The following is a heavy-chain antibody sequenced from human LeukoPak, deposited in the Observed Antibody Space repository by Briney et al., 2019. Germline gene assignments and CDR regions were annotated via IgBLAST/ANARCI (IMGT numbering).Heavy chain of an antibody. D-gene: IGHD2-21*01. CDR3: ARRGGDPELWPHYFDH. Sequence: SETLSLTCTVSGGSISSYYWSWIRQPPGKGLEWIGYIYYSGSTNYNPSLKSRVTMSVDTAKNQFSLKVNSVTAADTAVYYCARRGGDPELWPHYFDHWGQGTLVTVPS. CDR1: GGSISSYY. J-gene: IGHJ4*02. V-gene: IGHV4-59*01. CDR2: IYYSGST.